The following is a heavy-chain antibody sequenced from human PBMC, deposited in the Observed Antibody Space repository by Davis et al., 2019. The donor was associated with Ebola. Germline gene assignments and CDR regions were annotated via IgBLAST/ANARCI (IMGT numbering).Heavy chain of an antibody. CDR3: ARPSSGYEASFDY. D-gene: IGHD3-22*01. J-gene: IGHJ4*02. Sequence: KVSCKANGYNFITSWIGWVRQMPGKGLEWVGIIYPRDSDTRYSPSFQGQVTISADMSISTAYLQWSSLKASDTAMYYCARPSSGYEASFDYWGQGTPVTVSS. CDR2: IYPRDSDT. CDR1: GYNFITSW. V-gene: IGHV5-51*01.